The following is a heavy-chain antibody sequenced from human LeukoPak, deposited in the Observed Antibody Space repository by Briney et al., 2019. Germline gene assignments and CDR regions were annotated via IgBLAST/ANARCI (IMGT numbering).Heavy chain of an antibody. J-gene: IGHJ4*02. CDR2: ISGSGGST. CDR1: GFTFSSYA. V-gene: IGHV3-23*01. CDR3: AKDPDSSGYYNYFDY. D-gene: IGHD3-22*01. Sequence: GGSLRLSCAASGFTFSSYAMSWVRQAPGKGLEWVSTISGSGGSTYYADSVKGRFTISRDNSKKTMYLQMNSLRAEDTAVYYCAKDPDSSGYYNYFDYQGQGTLVTVSS.